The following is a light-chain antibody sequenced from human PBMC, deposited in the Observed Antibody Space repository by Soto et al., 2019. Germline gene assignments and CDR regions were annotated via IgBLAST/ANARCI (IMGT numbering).Light chain of an antibody. Sequence: EVVMTQSPATLSVSPGDGATLSCRASQSVSSSLAWYQQKSGQAPRLLFYGASTRATGIPARFSGSGSGTEFALTISSLQSEDFAVYYCRQYYNWPYTFGQGTKLEIK. J-gene: IGKJ2*01. CDR3: RQYYNWPYT. CDR1: QSVSSS. CDR2: GAS. V-gene: IGKV3-15*01.